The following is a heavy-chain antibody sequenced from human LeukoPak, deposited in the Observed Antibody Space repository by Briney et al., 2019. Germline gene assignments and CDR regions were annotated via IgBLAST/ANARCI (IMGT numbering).Heavy chain of an antibody. D-gene: IGHD4-17*01. CDR1: GGSFSGYY. CDR2: INHSGST. J-gene: IGHJ3*02. CDR3: ARGAVTTLDAFDI. Sequence: SETLSLTCAVYGGSFSGYYWSWIRQPPGKGLEWIGEINHSGSTNYNPSLKSRVTISVDTSKNQFSLKLSSVTAAVTAVYYCARGAVTTLDAFDIWGQGTMVTVSS. V-gene: IGHV4-34*01.